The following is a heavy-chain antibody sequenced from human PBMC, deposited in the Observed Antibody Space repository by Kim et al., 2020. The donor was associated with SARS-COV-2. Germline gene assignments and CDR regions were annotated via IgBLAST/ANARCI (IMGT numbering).Heavy chain of an antibody. CDR2: LYSDGHT. CDR3: VRDTRYYAMDV. CDR1: GFIVSDNY. J-gene: IGHJ6*02. V-gene: IGHV3-53*01. Sequence: GGSLRLSCAASGFIVSDNYMSWVRQAPGKGLEWVSVLYSDGHTYYAYSADGRFTISSDNSKNTLYIQMNSLRAEDTAVYYCVRDTRYYAMDVWGQGTSVT.